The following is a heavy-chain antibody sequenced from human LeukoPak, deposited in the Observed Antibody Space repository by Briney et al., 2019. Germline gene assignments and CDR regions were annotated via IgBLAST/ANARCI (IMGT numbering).Heavy chain of an antibody. CDR1: GYTFTSYG. CDR3: ARDGSFDLSSGYYYYYYGMDV. J-gene: IGHJ6*02. D-gene: IGHD3-3*01. CDR2: ISAYNGNT. V-gene: IGHV1-18*01. Sequence: GASVKVSCKASGYTFTSYGISWVRQAPGQGLEWMGWISAYNGNTNYAQKLQGRVTMTTDTSTSTAYMELRSLRSDDTAVYYCARDGSFDLSSGYYYYYYGMDVWGQGTTVTVSS.